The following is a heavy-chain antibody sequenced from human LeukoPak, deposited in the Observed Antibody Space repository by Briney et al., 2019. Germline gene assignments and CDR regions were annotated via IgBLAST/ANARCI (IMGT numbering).Heavy chain of an antibody. CDR1: GDSVSSNSAA. D-gene: IGHD6-13*01. CDR3: ARDVLSYSSSWYKGNNYYYYYGMDV. CDR2: TYYRSKWYN. V-gene: IGHV6-1*01. Sequence: SQTLSLTCAISGDSVSSNSAAWNWIKQSPSRGLEWLGRTYYRSKWYNDYAVSVKSRITINPDTSKNQFSLQLNSVTPEDTAVYYCARDVLSYSSSWYKGNNYYYYYGMDVWGQGTTVTVSS. J-gene: IGHJ6*02.